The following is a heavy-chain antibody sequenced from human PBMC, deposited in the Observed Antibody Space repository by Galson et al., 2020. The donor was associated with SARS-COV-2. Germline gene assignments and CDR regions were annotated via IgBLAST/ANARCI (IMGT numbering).Heavy chain of an antibody. J-gene: IGHJ4*02. CDR2: MNWNGGSA. CDR3: ARDRPVAGSDF. D-gene: IGHD6-19*01. Sequence: GESLKISCAASGFAFNEYGMNWVRQAPGKGLEWVADMNWNGGSAGYAGSVQGRFTISRDTATNSLFLQMNSLRTEDTALYYCARDRPVAGSDFWGQGTLGTVS. CDR1: GFAFNEYG. V-gene: IGHV3-20*04.